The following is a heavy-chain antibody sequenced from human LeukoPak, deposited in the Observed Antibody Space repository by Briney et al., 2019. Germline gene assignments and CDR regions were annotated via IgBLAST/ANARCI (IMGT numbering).Heavy chain of an antibody. Sequence: SETLSLTSTVSGGSISSYYWSWIRQPPGKGLEWIGYIYYSGSTNYNPSLKSRVTISVDTSKNQCSLKLSSVTAADTAVYYCARGTTDAFDIWGQGTMVTVSS. CDR2: IYYSGST. D-gene: IGHD2/OR15-2a*01. CDR1: GGSISSYY. CDR3: ARGTTDAFDI. J-gene: IGHJ3*02. V-gene: IGHV4-59*01.